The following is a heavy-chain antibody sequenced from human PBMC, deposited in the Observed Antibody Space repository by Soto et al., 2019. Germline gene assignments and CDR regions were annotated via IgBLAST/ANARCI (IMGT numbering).Heavy chain of an antibody. V-gene: IGHV6-1*01. J-gene: IGHJ6*02. CDR2: TYYRSKWYN. D-gene: IGHD1-7*01. CDR3: ARDTSFDWNYDFSIGTPYGMDV. Sequence: SPTLSLTCAISGDSVSSNSAAWNWIRQSPSRGLEWLGRTYYRSKWYNDYAVSVKSRITINPDTSKNQFSLQLNSVTPEDTAVYYCARDTSFDWNYDFSIGTPYGMDVWGQGTTVTVSS. CDR1: GDSVSSNSAA.